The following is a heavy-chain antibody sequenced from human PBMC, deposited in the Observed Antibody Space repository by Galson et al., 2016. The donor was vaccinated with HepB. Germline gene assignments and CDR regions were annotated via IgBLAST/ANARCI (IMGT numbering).Heavy chain of an antibody. V-gene: IGHV3-66*01. CDR2: IYSGGST. Sequence: SLRLSCAASGFTVSSNYMSWVRQAPGKGLEWVSVIYSGGSTYYADSVKGSFTISRDNSKNTLYLQMNSLRAEDTAVYYCARDRGYYDSSGYLNWFDPWGQGTLVTVSS. D-gene: IGHD3-22*01. CDR1: GFTVSSNY. J-gene: IGHJ5*02. CDR3: ARDRGYYDSSGYLNWFDP.